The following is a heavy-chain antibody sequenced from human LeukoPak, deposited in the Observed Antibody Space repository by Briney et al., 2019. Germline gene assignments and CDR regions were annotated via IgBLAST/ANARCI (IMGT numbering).Heavy chain of an antibody. CDR1: GDSVSSNSAA. Sequence: SQTLSLTCAISGDSVSSNSAAWNWIRQSPSRGLEWLGRTYYRSKWYNDYAVSVKSRIAINPDTSKNQFSLQLNSVTPEDTAVYYCAREGGYYGSGSYLDAFDIWGQGTMVTVSS. CDR3: AREGGYYGSGSYLDAFDI. V-gene: IGHV6-1*01. J-gene: IGHJ3*02. D-gene: IGHD3-10*01. CDR2: TYYRSKWYN.